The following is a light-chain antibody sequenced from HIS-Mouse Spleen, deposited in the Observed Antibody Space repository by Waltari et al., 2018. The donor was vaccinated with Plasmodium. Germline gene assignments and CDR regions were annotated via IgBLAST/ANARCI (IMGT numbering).Light chain of an antibody. CDR3: NSRDSSGNHLGVV. Sequence: SALTQPRSVSGSPGQSVTISCTGTSSDVGGYNYVSWYQQKPGQAPVLVIYGKNNRPSGIPDRFSGSSSGNTASLTITGAQAEDEADYYCNSRDSSGNHLGVVFGGGTKLTVL. V-gene: IGLV3-19*01. CDR1: SSDVGGYNY. CDR2: GKN. J-gene: IGLJ2*01.